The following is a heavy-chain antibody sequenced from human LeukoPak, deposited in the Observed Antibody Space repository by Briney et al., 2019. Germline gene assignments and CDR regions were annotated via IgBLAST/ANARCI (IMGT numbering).Heavy chain of an antibody. J-gene: IGHJ6*03. Sequence: GGSLRLSCAASGFTFSSYAMNWVRQAPGRGLEWVSGFSGSGGTTYYADSVKGRFTISRDNSKNTLYLQMDSLRAEDTAVYYCANGNRCTSPNCLGYYYFYMDVWGKGTTVTVSS. D-gene: IGHD2-8*01. CDR2: FSGSGGTT. CDR3: ANGNRCTSPNCLGYYYFYMDV. CDR1: GFTFSSYA. V-gene: IGHV3-23*01.